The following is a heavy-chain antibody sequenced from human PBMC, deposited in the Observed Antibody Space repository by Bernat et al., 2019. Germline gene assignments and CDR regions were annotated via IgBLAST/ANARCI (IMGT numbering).Heavy chain of an antibody. V-gene: IGHV3-33*08. CDR2: IWYDGSNK. CDR1: GFPFSSYA. Sequence: QVQLVESGGGVVQPGRSLSLSCAASGFPFSSYAMHWVRQAPGKGLEWVAVIWYDGSNKYYADSVKGRFTISRDNSKNTLYLQMNSLRAEDTAVYYCARDSLAEAQSESDDACDIWGQGTMVTGSS. D-gene: IGHD2-15*01. J-gene: IGHJ3*02. CDR3: ARDSLAEAQSESDDACDI.